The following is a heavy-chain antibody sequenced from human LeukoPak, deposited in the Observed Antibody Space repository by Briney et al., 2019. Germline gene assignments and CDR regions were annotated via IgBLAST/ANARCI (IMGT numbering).Heavy chain of an antibody. CDR1: GFTFSSYW. CDR3: ARGWVPSDITLK. Sequence: GGSLRLSCAASGFTFSSYWMHWVRQAPGKGLVWVSRINSDESDTNYADSVKGRFTISRDDARNTVYLQMNSLRAEDTAVYYCARGWVPSDITLKWGQGTMVTVSS. CDR2: INSDESDT. D-gene: IGHD3-22*01. V-gene: IGHV3-74*01. J-gene: IGHJ3*01.